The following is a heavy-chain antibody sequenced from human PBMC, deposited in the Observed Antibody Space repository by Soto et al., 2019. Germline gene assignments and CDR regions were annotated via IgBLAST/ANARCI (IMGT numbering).Heavy chain of an antibody. Sequence: SVKVSCKASGGTFSSYTISWVRQAPGQGLEWMGRIIPILGIANYAQKFQGRVTITADKSTSTAYMELSSLRSEDTAVYYCARDKPGNNWFDPWGQGTLVTVSS. CDR1: GGTFSSYT. V-gene: IGHV1-69*04. CDR3: ARDKPGNNWFDP. CDR2: IIPILGIA. J-gene: IGHJ5*02.